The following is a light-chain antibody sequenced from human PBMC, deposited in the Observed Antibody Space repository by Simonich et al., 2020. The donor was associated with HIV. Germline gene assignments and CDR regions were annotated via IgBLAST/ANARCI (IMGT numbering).Light chain of an antibody. CDR3: CSYAGSSTFVV. J-gene: IGLJ2*01. CDR2: EGT. V-gene: IGLV2-23*01. Sequence: QSALTQPASVSGSPGQSITISCTGTSSDVGGYNYVSWYKQPPGKAPKLMIYEGTKRPSGVSNRFSGSKSGNTASLTISGLQSDDEADYYCCSYAGSSTFVVFGGGTKLTVV. CDR1: SSDVGGYNY.